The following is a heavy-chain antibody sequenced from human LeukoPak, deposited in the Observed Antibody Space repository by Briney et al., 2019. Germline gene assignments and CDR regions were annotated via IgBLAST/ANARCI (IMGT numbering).Heavy chain of an antibody. V-gene: IGHV3-49*04. D-gene: IGHD3-9*01. CDR3: TGRNYGILTGYPY. Sequence: PGRSLRLSCTASGFTFGDYAMSWVRQAPGKGLEWVGFIRSKAYGGTTEYAASVKGRFTISRDDSKSIAYLQMNSLKTEDTAVYYCTGRNYGILTGYPYWGQGTLVTVSS. CDR1: GFTFGDYA. CDR2: IRSKAYGGTT. J-gene: IGHJ4*02.